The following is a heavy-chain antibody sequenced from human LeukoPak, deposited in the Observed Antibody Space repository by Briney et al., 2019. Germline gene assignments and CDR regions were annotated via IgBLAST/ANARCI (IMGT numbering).Heavy chain of an antibody. CDR1: GGSISSYY. CDR3: ARDREDGYNYGFFDY. Sequence: PSETLSLTCTVSGGSISSYYWSWIRQPPGKGLEWIGYIYYSGSTNYNPSLKSRVTISVDTSKNQFSLKLSSVTAADTAVYYCARDREDGYNYGFFDYWGQGTLVTVSS. CDR2: IYYSGST. V-gene: IGHV4-59*01. D-gene: IGHD5-24*01. J-gene: IGHJ4*02.